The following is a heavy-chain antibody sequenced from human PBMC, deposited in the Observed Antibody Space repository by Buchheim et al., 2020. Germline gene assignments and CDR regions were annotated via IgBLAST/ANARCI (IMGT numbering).Heavy chain of an antibody. CDR1: GYTFTSYD. CDR2: IIPIFGTA. D-gene: IGHD1-26*01. Sequence: QVQLVQSGAEVKKPGASVKVSCKASGYTFTSYDINWVRQATGQGLEWMGGIIPIFGTANYAQKFQGRVTITADESTSTAYMELSSLRSEDTAVYYCARPAASGSYYDFDYWGQGTL. J-gene: IGHJ4*02. CDR3: ARPAASGSYYDFDY. V-gene: IGHV1-69*01.